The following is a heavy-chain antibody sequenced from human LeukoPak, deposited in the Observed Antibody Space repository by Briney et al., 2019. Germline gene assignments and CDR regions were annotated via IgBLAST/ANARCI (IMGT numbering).Heavy chain of an antibody. V-gene: IGHV1-2*06. CDR3: VKRYCSGGSCSDY. Sequence: ASVKVSCQASGYTFTGYYMHWVRTAPGQGVEWMGRINPNSGGTNYAQKFQGRVTMTRDTSISTAYMELSRLRSDDTAVYYCVKRYCSGGSCSDYWGQGTLVTVSS. D-gene: IGHD2-15*01. J-gene: IGHJ4*02. CDR2: INPNSGGT. CDR1: GYTFTGYY.